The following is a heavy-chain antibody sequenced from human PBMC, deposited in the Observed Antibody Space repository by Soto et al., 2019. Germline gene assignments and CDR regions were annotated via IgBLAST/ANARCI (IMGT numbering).Heavy chain of an antibody. CDR3: QAINRDINGQRPL. CDR2: ISRYSDYI. CDR1: GITLRSYS. J-gene: IGHJ4*02. Sequence: EVQLLESGGGLVQPGGSLRLSCAASGITLRSYSMSWLRQAPGKGLEWVSAISRYSDYIYYADSVRGRFTITRDNSKSTRYLQRNSLSAEDSAVYYCQAINRDINGQRPLGGQGTLVTVSS. V-gene: IGHV3-23*01. D-gene: IGHD5-12*01.